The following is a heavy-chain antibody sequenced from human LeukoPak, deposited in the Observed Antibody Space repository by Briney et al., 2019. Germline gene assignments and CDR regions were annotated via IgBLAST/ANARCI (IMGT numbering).Heavy chain of an antibody. Sequence: GGSLRLSCAASGFTFRTYWMSWVRQAPGKGLEWVANIKRDGSKIYYVDSVKGRFTISRDNDKNSLYLQMNSLRAEDTAVYYCTRDSQGSGIYSVDYWGQGTLVTVSS. CDR2: IKRDGSKI. CDR3: TRDSQGSGIYSVDY. D-gene: IGHD3-10*01. V-gene: IGHV3-7*05. CDR1: GFTFRTYW. J-gene: IGHJ4*02.